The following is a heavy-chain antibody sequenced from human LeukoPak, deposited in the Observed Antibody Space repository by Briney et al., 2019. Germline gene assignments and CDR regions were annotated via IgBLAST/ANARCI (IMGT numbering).Heavy chain of an antibody. J-gene: IGHJ4*02. V-gene: IGHV1-8*01. CDR3: ARSDSSSSSLLFDY. D-gene: IGHD6-6*01. CDR2: MNPNTGNT. Sequence: GASVKVSCKASGYTFTSYDINWVRQATGQGLEWMGWMNPNTGNTGYAQKFQGRVTMTRDMSTSTVYMELSSLRSEDTAVYYCARSDSSSSSLLFDYWGQGTLVTVSS. CDR1: GYTFTSYD.